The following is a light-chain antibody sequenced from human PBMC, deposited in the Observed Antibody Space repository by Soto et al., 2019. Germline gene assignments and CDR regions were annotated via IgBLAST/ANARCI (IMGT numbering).Light chain of an antibody. CDR3: QQYNSYPWT. CDR2: DAS. V-gene: IGKV1-5*01. Sequence: DIQMTQSPSTLSASVGDRVTITCRASQSISSWLAWYQQKPGKAPTLLIYDASSLESGGPSRFSGSGSGTEFTLTISSLQPDDFATYYCQQYNSYPWTFGQGTKVEIK. J-gene: IGKJ1*01. CDR1: QSISSW.